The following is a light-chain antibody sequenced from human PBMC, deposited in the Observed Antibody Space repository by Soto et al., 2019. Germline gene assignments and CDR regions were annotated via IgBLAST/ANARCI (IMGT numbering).Light chain of an antibody. CDR1: SSDV. V-gene: IGLV2-11*01. CDR3: CSSAGGFTWV. Sequence: HSALTQPRSVSGSPGQSVTISCTGTSSDVVSWYQQHPGKAPKLIIHYVSQRPSGVPDRFSGSKSGNTASLTISGLQAEDEADYYCCSSAGGFTWVLGGGTKLTVL. CDR2: YVS. J-gene: IGLJ3*02.